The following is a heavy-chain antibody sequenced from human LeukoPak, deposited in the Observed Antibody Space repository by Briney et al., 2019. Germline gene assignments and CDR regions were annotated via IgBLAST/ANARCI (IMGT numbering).Heavy chain of an antibody. CDR1: GGSISSSNW. Sequence: PSGTLSLTCAVSGGSISSSNWWSWVRQPPEKGLEWIGEIYHSGSTNYNPSLKSRVTISVDKSKNQFSLNLSSVTAADTAVYYCAREGSYDSSGYYHSSFDYWGQGTLVTVSS. D-gene: IGHD3-22*01. CDR3: AREGSYDSSGYYHSSFDY. V-gene: IGHV4-4*02. CDR2: IYHSGST. J-gene: IGHJ4*02.